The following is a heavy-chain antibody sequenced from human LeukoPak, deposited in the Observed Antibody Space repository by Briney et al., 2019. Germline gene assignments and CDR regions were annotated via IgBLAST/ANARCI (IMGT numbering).Heavy chain of an antibody. CDR2: IYHSGST. D-gene: IGHD1-20*01. CDR1: GYSISSGYY. CDR3: ARDSLTEVDASDI. J-gene: IGHJ3*02. Sequence: PSETLSLTCTVSGYSISSGYYWGWIRQPPGKGLEWIGSIYHSGSTYYNPSLKSRVTISVDTSKNQFSLKLSSVTAADTAVYYCARDSLTEVDASDIWGQGTMVTVSS. V-gene: IGHV4-38-2*02.